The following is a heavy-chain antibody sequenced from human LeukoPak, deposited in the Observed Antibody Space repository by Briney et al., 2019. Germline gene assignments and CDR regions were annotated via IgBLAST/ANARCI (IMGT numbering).Heavy chain of an antibody. CDR1: GFTFSSLA. CDR3: AKGQELDDGVFDS. CDR2: IRSNGHTT. J-gene: IGHJ4*02. Sequence: GGSLRLSCTASGFTFSSLAMTWVRQAPGKGLEWVSTIRSNGHTTFNADSVKGRFTISRDNSKNTLYLELNSLRVEDTATFYCAKGQELDDGVFDSWGQGTMVTVSS. V-gene: IGHV3-23*01. D-gene: IGHD1-1*01.